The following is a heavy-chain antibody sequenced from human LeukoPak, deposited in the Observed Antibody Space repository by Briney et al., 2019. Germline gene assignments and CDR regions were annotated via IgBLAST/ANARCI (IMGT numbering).Heavy chain of an antibody. Sequence: PGGSLRLSCAASGFTFSDNSMNWVRQAPGKGLEWLSYISSSSSTMYYADSVKGRFTISRDNAKNSLYPQMNSLRAEDTAVYYCAGRVGATWVDYWGQGTLVTVSS. CDR3: AGRVGATWVDY. J-gene: IGHJ4*02. V-gene: IGHV3-48*04. CDR2: ISSSSSTM. D-gene: IGHD1-26*01. CDR1: GFTFSDNS.